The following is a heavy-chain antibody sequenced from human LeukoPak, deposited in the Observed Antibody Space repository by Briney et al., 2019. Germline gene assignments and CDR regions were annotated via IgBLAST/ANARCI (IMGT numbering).Heavy chain of an antibody. V-gene: IGHV1-24*01. J-gene: IGHJ4*02. CDR3: ATAVRYDFWSGYLLVY. D-gene: IGHD3-3*01. CDR2: FDPEDGET. Sequence: ASVKVSCKVSGYTLTELSMHWVRQAPGKGLEWMGGFDPEDGETIYAQKFQGRVTMTEDTSTDTAYMELSSLRSEDTAVYYCATAVRYDFWSGYLLVYWGQGTLVTASS. CDR1: GYTLTELS.